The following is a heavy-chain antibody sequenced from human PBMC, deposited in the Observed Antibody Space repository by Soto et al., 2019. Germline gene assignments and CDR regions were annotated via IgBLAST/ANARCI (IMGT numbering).Heavy chain of an antibody. Sequence: SETLSLTCTFSGGSISRGNYYWTWIRQYPGKGLEWIGYIYHSGTTYYNPSLKSRVAISVDTSKNQFSLKLSSVSAADTAIYYCARGTYFHDSVGYLRCYFDNWGQGTLVTVSS. CDR2: IYHSGTT. CDR1: GGSISRGNYY. D-gene: IGHD3-22*01. V-gene: IGHV4-31*03. CDR3: ARGTYFHDSVGYLRCYFDN. J-gene: IGHJ4*02.